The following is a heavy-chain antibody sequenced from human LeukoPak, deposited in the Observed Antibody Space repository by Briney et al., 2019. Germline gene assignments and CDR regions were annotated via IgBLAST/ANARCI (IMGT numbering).Heavy chain of an antibody. Sequence: SGTLSLTCTVSGGSISSYYWSWIRQPPGKGLEWIGYIYYSGSTNYNPSLKSRVTISVDTSKNQFSLKLSSVTAADTAVYYCARRDNSGSYNYWGQGTLVTVSS. V-gene: IGHV4-59*08. CDR2: IYYSGST. CDR3: ARRDNSGSYNY. D-gene: IGHD1-26*01. CDR1: GGSISSYY. J-gene: IGHJ4*02.